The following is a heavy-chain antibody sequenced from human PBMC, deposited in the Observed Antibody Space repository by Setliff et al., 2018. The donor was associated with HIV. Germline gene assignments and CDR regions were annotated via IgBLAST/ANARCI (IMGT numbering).Heavy chain of an antibody. CDR1: GGSISSYY. CDR2: IYISRST. Sequence: PSETLSLTCTVSGGSISSYYWTWIRQPAGKGLEWLGHIYISRSTNYNPSFKGRVAMSVDRSKNQFSLKLSSVTAADTAVYHCARARGSTLYINTFDSWGQGTPVTVS. V-gene: IGHV4-4*07. D-gene: IGHD3-16*01. J-gene: IGHJ4*02. CDR3: ARARGSTLYINTFDS.